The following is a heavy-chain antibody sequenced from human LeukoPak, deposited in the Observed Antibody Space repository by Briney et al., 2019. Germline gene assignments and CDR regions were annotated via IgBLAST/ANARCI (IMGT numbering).Heavy chain of an antibody. CDR2: IKQDGSEK. CDR1: GFTFSSYR. D-gene: IGHD3-10*01. V-gene: IGHV3-7*03. J-gene: IGHJ4*02. Sequence: PGGSLRLSCAASGFTFSSYRMSWVRQAPGKGLEWVANIKQDGSEKYYVDSVKGRFTISRDNAKNSLYLQMNSLRAEDTAVYYCARGHVLLWFGGEYYFDYWGQGTLVTVSS. CDR3: ARGHVLLWFGGEYYFDY.